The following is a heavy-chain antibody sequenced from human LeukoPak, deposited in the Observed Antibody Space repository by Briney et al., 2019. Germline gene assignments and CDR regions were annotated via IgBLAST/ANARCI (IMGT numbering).Heavy chain of an antibody. Sequence: GRSLRLSCAASGFTFDDYAMHWVRQTPGKGLEWVSGISWNSGSIGYADSVKGRFTISRDNAKNSLYLQMNSLRAEDTAIYYCVRDRGTYRPIDYWGQGTLVTVSS. CDR3: VRDRGTYRPIDY. CDR2: ISWNSGSI. V-gene: IGHV3-9*01. D-gene: IGHD1-26*01. J-gene: IGHJ4*02. CDR1: GFTFDDYA.